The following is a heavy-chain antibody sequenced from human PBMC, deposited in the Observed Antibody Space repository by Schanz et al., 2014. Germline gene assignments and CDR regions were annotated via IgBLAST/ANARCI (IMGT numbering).Heavy chain of an antibody. Sequence: QVQLVQSGAEVRKPGSSVRVSCKASGGTFPSYAFSWVRQAPGQGLEWMGRIIPIVDITNYAQKFLGRVTITADKSTSTAYMELSSLRSEDTAVYYCARERGVRGGGVWKVNWFDPWGQGTLVTVSS. D-gene: IGHD3-10*01. CDR1: GGTFPSYA. CDR3: ARERGVRGGGVWKVNWFDP. CDR2: IIPIVDIT. V-gene: IGHV1-69*04. J-gene: IGHJ5*02.